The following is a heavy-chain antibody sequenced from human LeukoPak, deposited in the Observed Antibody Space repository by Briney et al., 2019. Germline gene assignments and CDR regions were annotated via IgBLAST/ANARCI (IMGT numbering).Heavy chain of an antibody. D-gene: IGHD5-24*01. J-gene: IGHJ4*02. V-gene: IGHV4-59*01. Sequence: SETLSLTCTLSGGSISFYYWSWIRQPPGKGLEWIGYIYYTGTTNYNPSLKSRATISVDTSRNQFSLRLSSLTAADTAVYFCARDRRDGYNPGDYNFDYWGQGALVTVSS. CDR1: GGSISFYY. CDR2: IYYTGTT. CDR3: ARDRRDGYNPGDYNFDY.